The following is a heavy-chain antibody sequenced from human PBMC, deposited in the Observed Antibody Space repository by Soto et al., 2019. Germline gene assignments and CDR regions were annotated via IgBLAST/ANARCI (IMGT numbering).Heavy chain of an antibody. CDR2: IYSGGST. CDR1: GFTVSSNY. CDR3: ATFPSSSWYGGVDY. V-gene: IGHV3-53*01. D-gene: IGHD6-13*01. Sequence: GGSLRLSCAASGFTVSSNYMSWVRQAPGKGLEWVSVIYSGGSTYYADSVKGRFTISRDNSKNTLYLQMNSLRAEDTAVYYCATFPSSSWYGGVDYWGQGTLVTVSS. J-gene: IGHJ4*02.